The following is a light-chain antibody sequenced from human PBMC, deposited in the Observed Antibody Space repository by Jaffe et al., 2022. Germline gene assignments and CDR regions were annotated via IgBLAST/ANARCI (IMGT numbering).Light chain of an antibody. CDR3: SSYTSSDSDVV. CDR1: SGDVGGYNS. V-gene: IGLV2-14*03. CDR2: DVS. Sequence: QSALTQPASVSGSPGQSITISCTGTSGDVGGYNSVSWYQQHPGKAPKLMIYDVSNRPSGVSNRFSGSKSGYTASLTISGLQAEDEADYYCSSYTSSDSDVVFGGGTKLTVL. J-gene: IGLJ2*01.